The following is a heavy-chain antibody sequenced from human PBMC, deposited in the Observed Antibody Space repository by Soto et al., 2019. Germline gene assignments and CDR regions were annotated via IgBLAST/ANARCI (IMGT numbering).Heavy chain of an antibody. CDR2: IYYSGST. V-gene: IGHV4-31*03. CDR3: ARDRVNYYYGMDV. J-gene: IGHJ6*02. Sequence: PSETLSLTCTVSCGSISSGGYYWSWIRQHPGKGLEWIGYIYYSGSTYYNPSLKSRVTISVDTSKNQFSLKLSSVTAADTAVYYCARDRVNYYYGMDVWGQGTTVTVS. D-gene: IGHD2-21*01. CDR1: CGSISSGGYY.